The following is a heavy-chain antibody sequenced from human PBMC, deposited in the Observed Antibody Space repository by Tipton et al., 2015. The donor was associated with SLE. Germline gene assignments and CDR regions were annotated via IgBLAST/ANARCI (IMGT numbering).Heavy chain of an antibody. D-gene: IGHD6-13*01. J-gene: IGHJ4*02. Sequence: TLSLTCTVSGGSISSHYWSWIRQPPGKGLEWIGYIYYSGSTNYNPSLKSRVTISVDTSKNQFSLKLSSVTAADTAVYYCARKGPYSSSWYCCDYWGQGTLVTVSS. CDR2: IYYSGST. CDR3: ARKGPYSSSWYCCDY. V-gene: IGHV4-59*11. CDR1: GGSISSHY.